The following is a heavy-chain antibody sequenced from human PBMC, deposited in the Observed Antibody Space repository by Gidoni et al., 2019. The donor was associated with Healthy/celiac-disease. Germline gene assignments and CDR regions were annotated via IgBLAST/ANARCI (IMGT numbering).Heavy chain of an antibody. V-gene: IGHV1-69*06. J-gene: IGHJ6*02. CDR1: GGTFSSSA. CDR3: ARADCSSTSCSRYYYYYGMDV. D-gene: IGHD2-2*01. CDR2: IIPIFGTA. Sequence: QVQLVQSGAEVQKPGSSVKVSCTASGGTFSSSALSWVRQAPGQGLEWMGGIIPIFGTANYAQKCQGRVTITADKSTSTAYMERSSLRSEDTAVYYCARADCSSTSCSRYYYYYGMDVWGQGTTVTVSS.